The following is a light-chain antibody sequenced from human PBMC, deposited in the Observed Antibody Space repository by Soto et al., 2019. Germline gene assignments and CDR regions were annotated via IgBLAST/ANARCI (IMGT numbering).Light chain of an antibody. Sequence: DIQMTQSPSTLSSSVGDRVTITCPASRSISNWLAWYQQRPGIAPKLLIFDASILQSGVPSRFSGSGSGTEFTLSISRLQTDDFATYYCQQYGSFSPITFGGGTMVDIK. CDR2: DAS. CDR3: QQYGSFSPIT. J-gene: IGKJ4*01. CDR1: RSISNW. V-gene: IGKV1-5*01.